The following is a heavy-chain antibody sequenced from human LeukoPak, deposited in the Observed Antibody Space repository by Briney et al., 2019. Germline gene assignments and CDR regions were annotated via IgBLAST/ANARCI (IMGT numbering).Heavy chain of an antibody. J-gene: IGHJ6*02. V-gene: IGHV3-7*03. CDR3: ARNNDMDV. D-gene: IGHD1/OR15-1a*01. Sequence: PGGSLRLSCAASGFILSNHWMTWVRQAPGKGPEWVANMNKDGSQKYYVDSVKGRFTISRDTAKNSLYLQMNNLRVDDTALYYCARNNDMDVWGQGTTVIVSS. CDR1: GFILSNHW. CDR2: MNKDGSQK.